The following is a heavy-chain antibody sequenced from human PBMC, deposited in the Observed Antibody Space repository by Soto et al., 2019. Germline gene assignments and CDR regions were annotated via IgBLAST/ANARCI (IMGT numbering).Heavy chain of an antibody. CDR1: GYTFTSYD. Sequence: QVQLVQSGAEVKKPGASVKVSCKASGYTFTSYDINWVRQATGQGLEWMGWMNPNSGNTGYAQKFPGRVTITSNTSIRTAYMDLSTLTSEAPAVYYFAIAPRYADYRIDLWGQGTPVTVSS. V-gene: IGHV1-8*01. CDR3: AIAPRYADYRIDL. J-gene: IGHJ6*02. D-gene: IGHD4-17*01. CDR2: MNPNSGNT.